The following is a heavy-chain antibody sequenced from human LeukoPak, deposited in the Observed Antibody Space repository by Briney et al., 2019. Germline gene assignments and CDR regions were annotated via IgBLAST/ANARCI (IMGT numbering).Heavy chain of an antibody. Sequence: GGSLRLSCAASGFTFSDYFMSWIRQAPGKGLEWVAIISYDGSNKYYADPVKGRFTISRDNSKNTLFLQMSSLRAEDTAVYYCASGEGRYSYGPPFDYWGQGTLVTVSS. D-gene: IGHD5-18*01. V-gene: IGHV3-30*03. CDR3: ASGEGRYSYGPPFDY. CDR1: GFTFSDYF. CDR2: ISYDGSNK. J-gene: IGHJ4*02.